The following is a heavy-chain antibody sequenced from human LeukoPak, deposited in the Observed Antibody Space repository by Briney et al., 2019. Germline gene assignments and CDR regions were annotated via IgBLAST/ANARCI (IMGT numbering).Heavy chain of an antibody. Sequence: GGSLRLSCPAYGFTFSSYWMHWVRQAPGKGLVWVSRINTDGSITNYADSVKGRFTISRDNAKNTLYLQMNSLRAEDTVVYYCASLSIFGVRGGQGTLVTVSS. CDR1: GFTFSSYW. CDR2: INTDGSIT. CDR3: ASLSIFGVR. J-gene: IGHJ4*02. V-gene: IGHV3-74*01. D-gene: IGHD3-3*01.